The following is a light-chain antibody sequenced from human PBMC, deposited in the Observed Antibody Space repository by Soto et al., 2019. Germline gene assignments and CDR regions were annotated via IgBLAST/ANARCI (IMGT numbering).Light chain of an antibody. CDR2: LNRDGSH. J-gene: IGLJ2*01. CDR1: SGHSNYA. V-gene: IGLV4-69*01. CDR3: QTWGTGIVI. Sequence: QPVLTQSPSASASLGASVKLSCTLSSGHSNYAIAWHQQQPEKGPRYLMKLNRDGSHSKGDGIPNRFSGSSSAAERYLTVSSLQSEDEADYYCQTWGTGIVIFGVGTKLTVL.